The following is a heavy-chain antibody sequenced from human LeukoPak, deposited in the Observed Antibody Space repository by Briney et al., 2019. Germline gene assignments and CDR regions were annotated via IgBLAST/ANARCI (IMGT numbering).Heavy chain of an antibody. Sequence: GASVTVSCKASGGTFSSYAISWVRQAPGQGLEWMGGIIPIFGTANYAQKFQGRVTITADESTSTAYMELSSLRSEDTAVYYCARGRTDGGDAPYYFDYWGQGTLVTVSS. CDR1: GGTFSSYA. D-gene: IGHD2-21*02. J-gene: IGHJ4*02. V-gene: IGHV1-69*13. CDR2: IIPIFGTA. CDR3: ARGRTDGGDAPYYFDY.